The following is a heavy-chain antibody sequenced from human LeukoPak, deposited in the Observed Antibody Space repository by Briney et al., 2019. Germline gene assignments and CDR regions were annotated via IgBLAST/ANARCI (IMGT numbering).Heavy chain of an antibody. D-gene: IGHD2-2*01. J-gene: IGHJ4*02. Sequence: GGSLRLSCEASGFGFSYEMSWVRQAPGKGLEWLSYINSGGSGIHYAGSVNGRFTISRDNAKNSLYLQMNSLRVEDTAVYYCAAVGRAGHPGYWGQGTLVTVSS. CDR3: AAVGRAGHPGY. CDR1: GFGFSYE. V-gene: IGHV3-48*03. CDR2: INSGGSGI.